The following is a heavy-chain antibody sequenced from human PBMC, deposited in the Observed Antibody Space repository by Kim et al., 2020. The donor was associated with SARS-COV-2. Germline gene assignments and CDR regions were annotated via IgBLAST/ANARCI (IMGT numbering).Heavy chain of an antibody. Sequence: GGSLRLSCAASGFIFSNFAMTWVRQAPGKGLEWVSSISVGGGNTYYADSVKGRFTISRDNYKNTMFLQMDSLRAEDTAVYYCAKVIMILPSHIAFDYW. V-gene: IGHV3-23*01. CDR1: GFIFSNFA. D-gene: IGHD3-3*02. J-gene: IGHJ4*01. CDR3: AKVIMILPSHIAFDY. CDR2: ISVGGGNT.